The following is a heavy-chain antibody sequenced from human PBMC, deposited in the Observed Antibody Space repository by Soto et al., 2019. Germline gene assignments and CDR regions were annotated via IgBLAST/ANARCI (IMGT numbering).Heavy chain of an antibody. J-gene: IGHJ4*02. CDR3: ARELVTTEYFDY. CDR1: GGSISSGDYY. CDR2: IYYSGST. Sequence: SETLSLTCTVSGGSISSGDYYWSWIRQPPGKGLEWIGYIYYSGSTYYNPSLKSRVTISVDTSKNQFSLKLSSVTAADTAVYYCARELVTTEYFDYWGQGTLVTVYS. D-gene: IGHD4-17*01. V-gene: IGHV4-30-4*01.